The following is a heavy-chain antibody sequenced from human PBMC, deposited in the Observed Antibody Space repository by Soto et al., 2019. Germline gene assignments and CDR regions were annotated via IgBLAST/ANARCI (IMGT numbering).Heavy chain of an antibody. V-gene: IGHV4-61*01. CDR3: ASALYCSGGSCSFDP. D-gene: IGHD2-15*01. CDR1: GGSVSRGNYY. CDR2: IYYTGST. Sequence: PSETLSLTCTVSGGSVSRGNYYWSWIRQPPGKGLEWIGFIYYTGSTSYNPSLKSRVTISMDTSKNQFPLKLTSVTAADTAVYYCASALYCSGGSCSFDPWGQGTLVTVSS. J-gene: IGHJ5*02.